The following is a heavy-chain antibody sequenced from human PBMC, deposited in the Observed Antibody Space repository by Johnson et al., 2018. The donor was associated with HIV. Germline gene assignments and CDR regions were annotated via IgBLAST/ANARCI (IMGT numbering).Heavy chain of an antibody. Sequence: LVESGGGVVQPGGSLRLSCAASGFTFDGYAMHWVRQAPGKGLELVSGISWNSGSVGYADSVKGRFTISRDNAKNSLYLQMNSLRAEDTALYYCAKDIQAGTHDAFDIWGQGTMVTVSS. CDR1: GFTFDGYA. D-gene: IGHD1-7*01. CDR3: AKDIQAGTHDAFDI. J-gene: IGHJ3*02. V-gene: IGHV3-9*01. CDR2: ISWNSGSV.